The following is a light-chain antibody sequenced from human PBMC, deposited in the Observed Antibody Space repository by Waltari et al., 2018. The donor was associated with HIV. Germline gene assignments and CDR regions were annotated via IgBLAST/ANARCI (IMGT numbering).Light chain of an antibody. V-gene: IGLV1-47*01. CDR2: RNH. CDR1: TSNLDYNY. J-gene: IGLJ2*01. CDR3: QSYDSSLSALVV. Sequence: QSVLTQPPSASVTPGQTVPIPCSGGTSNLDYNYVYWYQHLPGMTPRLLIYRNHQRPSGVPDRFSGSKSGTSASLAITGLQAEDEADYYCQSYDSSLSALVVFGGGTKLTVL.